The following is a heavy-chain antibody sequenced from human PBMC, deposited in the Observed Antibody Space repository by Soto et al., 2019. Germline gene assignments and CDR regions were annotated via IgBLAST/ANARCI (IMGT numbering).Heavy chain of an antibody. CDR3: ARPYGDYPNWFDP. V-gene: IGHV4-34*01. CDR2: INHSGST. D-gene: IGHD4-17*01. CDR1: GGSFSGYY. Sequence: QVQLQQWGAGLLKPSETLSLTCAVYGGSFSGYYWSWIRQPPGQGLEWIGEINHSGSTNYNPSLKSRVTISVDTSKNQFSLKLSSVTAADTAVYYCARPYGDYPNWFDPWGQGTLVTVSS. J-gene: IGHJ5*02.